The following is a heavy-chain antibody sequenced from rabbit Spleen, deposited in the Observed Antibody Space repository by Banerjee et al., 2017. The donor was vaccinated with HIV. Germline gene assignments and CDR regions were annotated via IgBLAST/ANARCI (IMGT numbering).Heavy chain of an antibody. V-gene: IGHV1S47*01. J-gene: IGHJ4*01. Sequence: QEQLVESGGGLVQPGGSLKLSCTVSGFDISKYGVSWVRQVPGKGLEWIGYIDPIFGRTYYATWVNGRFTISSHNAQNTLYLQLNSLTAADTATYFCARDLASSSGYYLGLWGPGTLVTVS. CDR2: IDPIFGRT. D-gene: IGHD1-1*01. CDR3: ARDLASSSGYYLGL. CDR1: GFDISKYG.